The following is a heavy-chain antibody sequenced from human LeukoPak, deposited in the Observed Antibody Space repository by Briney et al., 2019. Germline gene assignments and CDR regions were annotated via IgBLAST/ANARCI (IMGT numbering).Heavy chain of an antibody. D-gene: IGHD3-3*01. V-gene: IGHV3-21*01. CDR1: GFTFSSYS. J-gene: IGHJ3*02. Sequence: PGGSLRLSCAASGFTFSSYSMNWVRQALGKGLEWVSSISSSSSYIYYADSVKGRFTISRDNAKNSLYLQMNSLRAEDTAVYYCARDQEDFWSASGIWGQGTMVTVSS. CDR3: ARDQEDFWSASGI. CDR2: ISSSSSYI.